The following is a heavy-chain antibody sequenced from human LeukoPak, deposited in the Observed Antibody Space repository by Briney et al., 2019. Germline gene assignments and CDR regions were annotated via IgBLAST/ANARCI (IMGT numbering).Heavy chain of an antibody. CDR1: GFTFTSSA. V-gene: IGHV3-23*01. Sequence: GGSLRLSCAASGFTFTSSAMSWVRQAPGKGLEWVSAISGTGANTFYADSVKGRFTMSRDNPKNMLYLQMNSLRAEDTALYYCAKGIRQLGNYYYYMDVWGKGTTVTVSS. D-gene: IGHD7-27*01. CDR3: AKGIRQLGNYYYYMDV. CDR2: ISGTGANT. J-gene: IGHJ6*03.